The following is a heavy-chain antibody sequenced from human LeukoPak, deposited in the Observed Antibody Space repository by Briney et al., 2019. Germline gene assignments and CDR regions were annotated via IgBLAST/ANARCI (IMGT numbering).Heavy chain of an antibody. CDR2: IYYSGST. J-gene: IGHJ6*02. CDR3: ARVATSDPISYYYGMDV. Sequence: PSETLSLTCTVSGGSISSYYWSWIRQPPGKGLEWIGYIYYSGSTNYNPSLKSRVTISVDTSKNQFSLKLSSVTAADTAVYYCARVATSDPISYYYGMDVWGQGTTVTVSS. V-gene: IGHV4-59*01. CDR1: GGSISSYY.